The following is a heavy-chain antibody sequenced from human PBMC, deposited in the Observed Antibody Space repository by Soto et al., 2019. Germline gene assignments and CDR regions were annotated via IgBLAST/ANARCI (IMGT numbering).Heavy chain of an antibody. CDR1: GGTFSSYA. V-gene: IGHV1-69*01. CDR2: LIPIFGTA. CDR3: ARGFGTTGIYYYYGMDV. J-gene: IGHJ6*02. D-gene: IGHD1-1*01. Sequence: QVQLVQSGAEVKKPGSSVKVSCKASGGTFSSYAISWVRQAPGQGLEWMGGLIPIFGTANYAQKFQGRVTITADESTSTAYMELSSLRSEDTAVYYCARGFGTTGIYYYYGMDVWGQGTTVTVSS.